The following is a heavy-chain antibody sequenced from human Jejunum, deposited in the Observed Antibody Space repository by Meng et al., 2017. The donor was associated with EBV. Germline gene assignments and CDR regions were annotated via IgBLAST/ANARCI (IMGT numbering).Heavy chain of an antibody. Sequence: GRRVGAGGGLVQPGGHPRLSCAASGFTFSGGTMGWVGKASGKGLEWVSAITGSGGSTYYTESVKGRFTISRDNSKNTLYLQMNSLRAEDTAVYYCAKLTRAWGQGTLGHRLL. CDR2: ITGSGGST. J-gene: IGHJ5*02. V-gene: IGHV3-23*04. CDR3: AKLTRA. CDR1: GFTFSGGT.